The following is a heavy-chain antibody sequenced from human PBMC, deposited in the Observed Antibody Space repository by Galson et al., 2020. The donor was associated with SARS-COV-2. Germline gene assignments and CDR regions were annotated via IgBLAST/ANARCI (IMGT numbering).Heavy chain of an antibody. D-gene: IGHD3-22*01. V-gene: IGHV5-10-1*01. CDR2: IDPSDSST. CDR1: GYSFIDYW. J-gene: IGHJ2*01. Sequence: HGESLKISCKGSGYSFIDYWISWVRQMPGKGLEWMGRIDPSDSSTNYSPSFKGYVTISVDKSISTAYVQWSSLKASDTAMYYCARLGKGISGYYDYWYFDLWGRGTLVTVSS. CDR3: ARLGKGISGYYDYWYFDL.